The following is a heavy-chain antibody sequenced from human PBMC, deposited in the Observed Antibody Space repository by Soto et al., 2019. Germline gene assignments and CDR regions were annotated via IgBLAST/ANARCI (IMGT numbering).Heavy chain of an antibody. J-gene: IGHJ4*02. CDR2: ICANGGCP. V-gene: IGHV3-23*01. Sequence: HHGESMRISFSASGFPFSSHAMSWVRQAPGKGLEWVSAICANGGCPFYADSVRGRFTISKDNPKNTLYLQMNSLRADDTAIYYCAKISSGSNLDSWGQGTQVNVS. CDR3: AKISSGSNLDS. CDR1: GFPFSSHA. D-gene: IGHD6-13*01.